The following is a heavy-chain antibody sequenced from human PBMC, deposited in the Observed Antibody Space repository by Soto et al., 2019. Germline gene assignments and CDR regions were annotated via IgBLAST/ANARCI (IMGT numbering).Heavy chain of an antibody. D-gene: IGHD3-10*01. CDR3: ARPGSQTYYSPFDC. CDR1: GGSISSSNW. CDR2: IYHSGST. V-gene: IGHV4-4*02. Sequence: SETLSLTCAVSGGSISSSNWWSWVRQPPGKGLEWIGEIYHSGSTNYNPSLKSRVTISVDKSKNQFSLNLTSVTAADTAVYYCARPGSQTYYSPFDCWGQGNLVTVSS. J-gene: IGHJ4*02.